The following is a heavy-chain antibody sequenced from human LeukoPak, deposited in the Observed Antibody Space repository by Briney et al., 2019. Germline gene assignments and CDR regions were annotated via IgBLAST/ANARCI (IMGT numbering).Heavy chain of an antibody. J-gene: IGHJ4*02. Sequence: GGSLRLSCGASGFTFKNYGMKWVRQAPGKGLEWVSTINTSGGRTYYADSVKGRFTISRDNSKNTLYLQMNSLRAEDTAVYYSTRREDCGGDCPYYFDYWGQGTLVTVSS. V-gene: IGHV3-23*01. CDR2: INTSGGRT. D-gene: IGHD2-21*02. CDR3: TRREDCGGDCPYYFDY. CDR1: GFTFKNYG.